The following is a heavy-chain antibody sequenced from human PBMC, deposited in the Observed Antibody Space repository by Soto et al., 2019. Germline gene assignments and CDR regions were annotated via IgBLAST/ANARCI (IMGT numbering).Heavy chain of an antibody. Sequence: QVQLQESGPGLVKPSETLSLTCTVSGASINSYYWSWIRQPPGKGLEWIGYNYYSGRTNYSPSLKCRVTISVDTSRNQFSLKLSSVTAADTAVYYCAASRGYCSGGSCYAWVFDSWGQGTLVTVSS. J-gene: IGHJ4*02. CDR3: AASRGYCSGGSCYAWVFDS. CDR2: NYYSGRT. V-gene: IGHV4-59*01. D-gene: IGHD2-15*01. CDR1: GASINSYY.